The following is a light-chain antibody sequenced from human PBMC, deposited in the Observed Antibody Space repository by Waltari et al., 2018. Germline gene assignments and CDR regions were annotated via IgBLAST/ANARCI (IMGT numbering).Light chain of an antibody. CDR2: EGS. J-gene: IGLJ3*02. V-gene: IGLV2-23*01. CDR3: CSYAGRSTWV. CDR1: SSDVGGYNL. Sequence: SALTQPASVSGSPGPPITISFAATSSDVGGYNLVPWYQHHPGKAPKLMIYEGSKRPSGVSNRFSGSKSGNTASLTISGLQAEDEADYYCCSYAGRSTWVFGGGTKLTVL.